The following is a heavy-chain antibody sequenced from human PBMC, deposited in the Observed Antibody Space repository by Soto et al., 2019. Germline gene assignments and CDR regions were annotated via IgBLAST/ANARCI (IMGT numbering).Heavy chain of an antibody. V-gene: IGHV3-30*18. CDR1: GFTFSSYG. Sequence: PGGSLRLSCAASGFTFSSYGMHWVRQAPGKGLEWVAVISYDGSNKYYADSVKGRFTISRDNSKNTLYLQMNSLRAEDTAVYYCAKWGIYYYYGMDVWGQGTTVTVSS. CDR2: ISYDGSNK. D-gene: IGHD2-21*01. J-gene: IGHJ6*02. CDR3: AKWGIYYYYGMDV.